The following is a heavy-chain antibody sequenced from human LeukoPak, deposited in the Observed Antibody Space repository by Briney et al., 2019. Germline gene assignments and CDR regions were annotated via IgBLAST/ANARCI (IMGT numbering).Heavy chain of an antibody. CDR3: ANLPRGDY. Sequence: GGSLRLSCAASEFTVSSNYMTWVRQAPGKGLEWLSIIYSSGSTYYADSVKGRFTISRDNSKNTLYLQMNSLRADDTAVYYCANLPRGDYWGQGTLVTVSS. J-gene: IGHJ4*02. CDR1: EFTVSSNY. V-gene: IGHV3-53*01. CDR2: IYSSGST. D-gene: IGHD3-10*01.